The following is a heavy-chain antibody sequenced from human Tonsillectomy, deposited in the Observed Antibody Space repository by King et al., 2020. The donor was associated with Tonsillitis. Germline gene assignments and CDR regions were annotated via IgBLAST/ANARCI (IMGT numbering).Heavy chain of an antibody. D-gene: IGHD3-3*01. V-gene: IGHV1-46*01. CDR2: IHPSGGTT. CDR1: GYTFTNYY. J-gene: IGHJ6*02. Sequence: QLVQSGAEVKKPGASVQVYCKATGYTFTNYYVHWVRQAPGQGLEWMGMIHPSGGTTRFAEKFQGRVTMTKDTSTSTVYMQLSSLRSEDTAVYYCAKDSAACCYDFADFCGMVVWGQGTTVTVSS. CDR3: AKDSAACCYDFADFCGMVV.